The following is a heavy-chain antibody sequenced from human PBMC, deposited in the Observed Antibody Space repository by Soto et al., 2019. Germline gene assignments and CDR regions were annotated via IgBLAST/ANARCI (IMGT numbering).Heavy chain of an antibody. Sequence: SETLSLTCTVSGGSISSYYWSWIRQPPGKGLEWIGYIYYSGSTNYNPSLKSRVTISVDTSKNQFSLKLSSVTAADTAVYYCARLNRLERRGRGFDYWGQGTLVTVSS. V-gene: IGHV4-59*08. J-gene: IGHJ4*02. D-gene: IGHD1-1*01. CDR1: GGSISSYY. CDR2: IYYSGST. CDR3: ARLNRLERRGRGFDY.